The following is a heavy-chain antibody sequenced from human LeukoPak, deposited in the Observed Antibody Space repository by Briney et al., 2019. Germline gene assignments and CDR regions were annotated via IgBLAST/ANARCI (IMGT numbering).Heavy chain of an antibody. CDR3: VKDRSIAAPNNDFFDS. V-gene: IGHV3-64D*06. D-gene: IGHD6-6*01. J-gene: IGHJ4*02. Sequence: GGSLRLSCSASGFTFNRFYLHRVRQAPGKGLEFVSHISSNGATTYYADSVKGRFTISRDNSKNMLYLQMSSLRADDTAVYYCVKDRSIAAPNNDFFDSWGQGALVTVSS. CDR2: ISSNGATT. CDR1: GFTFNRFY.